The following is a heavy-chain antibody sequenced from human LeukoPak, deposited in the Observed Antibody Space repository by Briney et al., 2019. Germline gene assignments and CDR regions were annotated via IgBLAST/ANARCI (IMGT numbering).Heavy chain of an antibody. CDR1: GVTFSSYS. D-gene: IGHD3-16*01. V-gene: IGHV3-21*01. J-gene: IGHJ6*04. CDR3: AKSTRAVMAMMDV. Sequence: GGSLRLSCAASGVTFSSYSMNWVRQAPGKGLEWVSSISSRSTYIYYADSVKGRFTISRDNAKNSLYLQMNSLRAEDTAVYFCAKSTRAVMAMMDVWGKGTTVTVSS. CDR2: ISSRSTYI.